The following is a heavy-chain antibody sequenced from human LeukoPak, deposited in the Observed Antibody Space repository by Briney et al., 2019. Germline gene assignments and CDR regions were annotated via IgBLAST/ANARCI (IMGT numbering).Heavy chain of an antibody. CDR2: ISGSGGST. Sequence: GGSLRLSCAASGFTFSSYAMSWVRQAPGKGLEWVSAISGSGGSTYYADSVKGRFTISRDNSKNTLYLQMNSLRAEDTAVYYCANVAYCGGDCYSGPEVGYYYGMDVWGQGTTVTVSS. D-gene: IGHD2-21*02. CDR3: ANVAYCGGDCYSGPEVGYYYGMDV. CDR1: GFTFSSYA. J-gene: IGHJ6*02. V-gene: IGHV3-23*01.